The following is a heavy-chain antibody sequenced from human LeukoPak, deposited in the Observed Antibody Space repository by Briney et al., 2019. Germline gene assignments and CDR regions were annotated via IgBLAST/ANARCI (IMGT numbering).Heavy chain of an antibody. J-gene: IGHJ4*02. V-gene: IGHV5-51*01. Sequence: GESLKISCKGSGYSFTSYWIVWVRQMPGKGLEWMGIIHPDDSDTRYSPSFQGQVTISADKSISTAYLQWSSLKASDTAMYYCARQYGWRSYYFDYWGQGTLVTVSS. CDR1: GYSFTSYW. CDR3: ARQYGWRSYYFDY. D-gene: IGHD2-21*01. CDR2: IHPDDSDT.